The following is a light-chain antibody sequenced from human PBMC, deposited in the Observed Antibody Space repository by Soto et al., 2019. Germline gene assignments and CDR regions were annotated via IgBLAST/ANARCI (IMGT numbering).Light chain of an antibody. CDR3: QQYNRYWT. V-gene: IGKV1-5*01. CDR1: QSLDNC. J-gene: IGKJ1*01. CDR2: DVS. Sequence: MTQSPSTLSVFIGDRVTITCRASQSLDNCSAWYQQKPGKAPKLLIYDVSSLESGVPSSFSGSASETDFPLTISRLPPDDSATYYCQQYNRYWTFGHGTKVDIK.